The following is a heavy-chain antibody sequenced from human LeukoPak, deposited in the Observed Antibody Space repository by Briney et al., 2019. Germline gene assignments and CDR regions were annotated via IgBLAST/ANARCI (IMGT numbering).Heavy chain of an antibody. CDR2: INPNSGGT. V-gene: IGHV1-2*06. Sequence: ASVKVSCKASGYTFTGYYMHWVRQAPGQGLEWMGRINPNSGGTNYAQKFQGRVTMTRDTSISTAYMELSRLRSDGTAVYYCAREGIAAAGVDYWGQGTLVTVSS. J-gene: IGHJ4*02. CDR3: AREGIAAAGVDY. CDR1: GYTFTGYY. D-gene: IGHD6-13*01.